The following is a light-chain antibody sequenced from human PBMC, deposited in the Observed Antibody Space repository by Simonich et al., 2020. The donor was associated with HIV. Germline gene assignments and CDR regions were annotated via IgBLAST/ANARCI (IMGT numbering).Light chain of an antibody. J-gene: IGLJ2*01. CDR3: AAWDDRLNGVL. V-gene: IGLV1-36*01. CDR2: YDE. CDR1: SSNIGNNA. Sequence: QSVLTQPPSVSEAPRQRVTISCSGSSSNIGNNAVNWYQQLPGKAPKLLIYYDELRPSGVSDRFSGSRSGTSASLAISGLQSEDEADYYCAAWDDRLNGVLFGGGTRLTVL.